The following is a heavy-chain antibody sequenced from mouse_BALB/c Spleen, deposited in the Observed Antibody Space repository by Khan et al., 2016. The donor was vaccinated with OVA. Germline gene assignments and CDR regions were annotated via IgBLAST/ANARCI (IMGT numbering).Heavy chain of an antibody. CDR3: SRFFSHLYGSGWFAY. D-gene: IGHD1-1*01. V-gene: IGHV14-3*02. CDR1: GFNIKDTY. CDR2: IDPANGDT. J-gene: IGHJ3*01. Sequence: VQLKQSGAELVKPGASVKLSCTASGFNIKDTYIHWVKQRPEQGLEWIGRIDPANGDTKCDPKFQGKATLTADTSSNTAYLQLSSLTSEDTAVNYCSRFFSHLYGSGWFAYWGQGTLVTVSA.